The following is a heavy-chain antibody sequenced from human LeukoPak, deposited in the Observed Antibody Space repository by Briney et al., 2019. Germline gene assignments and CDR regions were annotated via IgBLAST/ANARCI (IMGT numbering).Heavy chain of an antibody. Sequence: ASVKVSCKASGYTFTDYYMHWVRQAPGQGPEWMGWINTNTGRTTYAQKFQGRATMTSDTSISTAYMELRSLTSDDTAVYFCAREGDVVVHVNGFDPGGQGTLVTVSS. D-gene: IGHD2-15*01. CDR1: GYTFTDYY. CDR2: INTNTGRT. CDR3: AREGDVVVHVNGFDP. V-gene: IGHV1-2*02. J-gene: IGHJ5*02.